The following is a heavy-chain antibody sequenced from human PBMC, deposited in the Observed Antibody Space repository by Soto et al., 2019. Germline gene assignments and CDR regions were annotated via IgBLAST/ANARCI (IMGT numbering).Heavy chain of an antibody. Sequence: QVQLQESGPGLVKPSETLSLTCTVSGGSISSYYWSWIRQPPGKGLEWIGYIYYSGSTNYNPSLKSRXXIXVXXSKNQFSLKLSSVTAADTAVYYCAREGFGSSGYDYWGQGTLVTVSS. CDR1: GGSISSYY. CDR3: AREGFGSSGYDY. J-gene: IGHJ4*02. D-gene: IGHD5-12*01. V-gene: IGHV4-59*01. CDR2: IYYSGST.